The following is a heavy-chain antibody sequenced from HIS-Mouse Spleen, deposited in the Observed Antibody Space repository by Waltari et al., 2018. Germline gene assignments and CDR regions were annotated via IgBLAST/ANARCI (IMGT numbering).Heavy chain of an antibody. J-gene: IGHJ4*02. Sequence: QVQLVESGGGVVQPGRSLRLSCAASGFTFSSYGMLWVRQAPGKGLEWVAVISYDGSNKYYADSVKGRFTISRDNSKNTLYLRMNSLRAEDTAVYYCAKASSGWLDYWGQGALVTVSS. D-gene: IGHD6-19*01. V-gene: IGHV3-30*18. CDR2: ISYDGSNK. CDR1: GFTFSSYG. CDR3: AKASSGWLDY.